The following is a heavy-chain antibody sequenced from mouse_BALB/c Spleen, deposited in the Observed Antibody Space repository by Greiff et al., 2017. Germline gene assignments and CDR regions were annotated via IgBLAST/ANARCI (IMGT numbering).Heavy chain of an antibody. CDR1: GYTFTSYW. Sequence: LQQPGSELVRPGASVKLSCKASGYTFTSYWMHWVKQRPGQGLEWIGNIYPGSGSTNYDEKFKSKATLTVDTSSSTAYMQLSSLTSEDSAVYYCTRSGSSLYYAMDYWGQGTSVTVSS. CDR2: IYPGSGST. D-gene: IGHD1-1*01. V-gene: IGHV1S22*01. CDR3: TRSGSSLYYAMDY. J-gene: IGHJ4*01.